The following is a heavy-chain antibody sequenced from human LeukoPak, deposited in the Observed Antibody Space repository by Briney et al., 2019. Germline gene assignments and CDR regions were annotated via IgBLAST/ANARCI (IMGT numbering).Heavy chain of an antibody. CDR2: ISSSGSTI. CDR1: GFTFGSYE. V-gene: IGHV3-48*03. CDR3: ARDQYGMDV. J-gene: IGHJ6*02. Sequence: GGSLRLSCAASGFTFGSYEMNWVRQAPGKGLEWVSYISSSGSTIYYADSVKGRFTISRDNAKNSLYLQMNSLRAEDTAVYYCARDQYGMDVWGQGTTVTVSS.